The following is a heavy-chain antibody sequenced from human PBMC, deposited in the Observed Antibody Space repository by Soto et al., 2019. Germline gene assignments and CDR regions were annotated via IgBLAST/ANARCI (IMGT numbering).Heavy chain of an antibody. CDR1: SVSNAR. V-gene: IGHV3-15*07. CDR3: PADHPRPLYKYHLPTSSIGWFDPWGQGILVTVSSGDSSPPPLCYYGMDV. Sequence: SVSNARMNWVRQAPGKGLEWIGHFKSEPPGGPTDYTAPVKGRFTISRPDAFTTLSVQVISLKTGDTGVSPCPADHPRPLYKYHLPTSSIGWFDPWGQGILVTVSSGDSSPPPLCYYGMDVLGQGTTVTVSS. D-gene: IGHD2-2*01. CDR2: FKSEPPGGPT. J-gene: IGHJ6*02.